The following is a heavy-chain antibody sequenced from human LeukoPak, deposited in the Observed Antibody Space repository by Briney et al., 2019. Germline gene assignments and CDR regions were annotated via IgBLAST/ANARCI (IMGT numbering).Heavy chain of an antibody. CDR1: GFTLYDYG. CDR2: INWNGGRT. CDR3: ARGPDFWSGYGNNWFDP. D-gene: IGHD3-3*01. Sequence: RGSLRLSCAVSGFTLYDYGMSWVRQAPGKGMEWVSGINWNGGRTVYADSVKGRFIISRENANNSLYPQMNSLRAEDTAVYYCARGPDFWSGYGNNWFDPWGQGTLVTVSS. V-gene: IGHV3-20*04. J-gene: IGHJ5*02.